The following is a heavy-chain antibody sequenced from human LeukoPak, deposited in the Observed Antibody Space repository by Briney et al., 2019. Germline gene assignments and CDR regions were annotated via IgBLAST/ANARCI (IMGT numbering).Heavy chain of an antibody. J-gene: IGHJ4*02. Sequence: PGGSLRLSCAASGFTFSDYYMSWVRQAPGKGLEWVSYISSSGSTIYYADSVKGRFTISRDNANNSLYLQMNSLRAEDTAVHYCARWGYSGYYFDYWGQGTLVTVSS. CDR3: ARWGYSGYYFDY. CDR2: ISSSGSTI. D-gene: IGHD5-12*01. V-gene: IGHV3-11*01. CDR1: GFTFSDYY.